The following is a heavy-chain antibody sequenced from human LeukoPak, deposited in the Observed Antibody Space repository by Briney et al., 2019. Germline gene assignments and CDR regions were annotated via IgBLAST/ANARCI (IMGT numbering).Heavy chain of an antibody. J-gene: IGHJ4*02. D-gene: IGHD4-17*01. CDR2: IKQDGSAI. CDR3: AKGRTVTPPIFDY. V-gene: IGHV3-7*03. Sequence: GGSLRLSCAASGFTLSSYWMSWVRQAPGKGLEWVAYIKQDGSAIYYVDSVKGRFTISRDNSKNTLYLQMNSLRAEDTAVYYCAKGRTVTPPIFDYWGQGTLVTVSS. CDR1: GFTLSSYW.